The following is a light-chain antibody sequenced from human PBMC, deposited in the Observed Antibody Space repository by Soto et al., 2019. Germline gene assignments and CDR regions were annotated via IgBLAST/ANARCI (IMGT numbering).Light chain of an antibody. CDR3: QQSYSIPVWT. V-gene: IGKV1-39*01. J-gene: IGKJ1*01. CDR1: QRIGSY. Sequence: DIQMTQSPTSLSASVGESVTITCRASQRIGSYVNWYQQEPGKAPKLLISAATNLEDGVPSRFSGSGSGTDFSLSVSSLQPEDFATYYCQQSYSIPVWTFGQGTKVDIK. CDR2: AAT.